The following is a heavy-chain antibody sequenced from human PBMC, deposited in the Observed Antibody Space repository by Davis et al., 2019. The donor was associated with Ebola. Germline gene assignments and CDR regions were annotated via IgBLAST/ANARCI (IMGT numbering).Heavy chain of an antibody. D-gene: IGHD5-18*01. CDR3: AREGLYGYDAFDI. J-gene: IGHJ3*02. Sequence: GESLKISCAASGFTVSSNYMSWVRQAPGKGLEWVSVIYSGGSTYYADSVKGRFTISRDNSKNTLYLQMNSLRAEDTAVYYCAREGLYGYDAFDIWGQGTMVTVSS. CDR2: IYSGGST. CDR1: GFTVSSNY. V-gene: IGHV3-53*05.